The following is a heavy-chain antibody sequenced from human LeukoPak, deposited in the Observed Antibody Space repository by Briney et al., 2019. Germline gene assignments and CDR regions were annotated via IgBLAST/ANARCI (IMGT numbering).Heavy chain of an antibody. J-gene: IGHJ4*02. Sequence: ASVKVSCMSSGYTFTSYDISWVRQAPGQGLEWMGWISTYNGKTNYAQKIQGRGTMTTDTSTSTAYMELRSLTSDDTALYYCVRGGAAIGYDYWGQGTLVTVSS. D-gene: IGHD2-2*02. CDR2: ISTYNGKT. CDR1: GYTFTSYD. CDR3: VRGGAAIGYDY. V-gene: IGHV1-18*01.